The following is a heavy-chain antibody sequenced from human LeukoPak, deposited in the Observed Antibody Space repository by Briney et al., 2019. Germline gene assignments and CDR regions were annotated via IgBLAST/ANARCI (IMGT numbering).Heavy chain of an antibody. Sequence: SETLSLTCTASSGSISSTSYYWGWIRQPPGKGLEWIGSISYGGSTYYTPSLKSRVTISVDTSKNQFSLKLNSVTAADTAVYYCARHGRGAAGTDYWGQGTLVTVSS. D-gene: IGHD6-13*01. V-gene: IGHV4-39*01. CDR2: ISYGGST. J-gene: IGHJ4*02. CDR3: ARHGRGAAGTDY. CDR1: SGSISSTSYY.